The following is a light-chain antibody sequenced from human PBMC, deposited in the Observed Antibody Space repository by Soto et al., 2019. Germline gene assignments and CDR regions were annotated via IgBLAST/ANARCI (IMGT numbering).Light chain of an antibody. V-gene: IGLV1-51*02. CDR2: ENN. CDR1: SSNIGNNY. CDR3: GTWYSSLGLYV. J-gene: IGLJ1*01. Sequence: QSVLTQPPSVSAAPGQKVTISCSGSSSNIGNNYVSWYQQLPGTAPKLLIYENNKRPSGIPDRFSGSKSGTSATLGITGLQTGDEADYYCGTWYSSLGLYVFGTGTKLTVL.